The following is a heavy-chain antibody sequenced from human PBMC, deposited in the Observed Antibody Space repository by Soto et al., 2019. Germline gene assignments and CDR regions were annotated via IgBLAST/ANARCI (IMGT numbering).Heavy chain of an antibody. CDR1: GFTFSSYD. D-gene: IGHD2-2*02. CDR3: ARGADCSSTSCYNVWSYYYGMDG. V-gene: IGHV3-48*03. J-gene: IGHJ6*02. Sequence: GGSLRLSCAASGFTFSSYDMNWVRQAPGKGLEWVSYISSSGSTIYYADSVKGRFTISRDNAKNSLYLQMNSLRAEDTAVYYCARGADCSSTSCYNVWSYYYGMDGWGQGTTVTVSS. CDR2: ISSSGSTI.